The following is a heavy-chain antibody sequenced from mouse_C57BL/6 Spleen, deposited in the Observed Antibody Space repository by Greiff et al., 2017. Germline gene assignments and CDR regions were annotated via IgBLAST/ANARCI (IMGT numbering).Heavy chain of an antibody. J-gene: IGHJ1*03. CDR1: GYSFTSYY. CDR3: ARNYGGYFDV. CDR2: IYPGSGNT. V-gene: IGHV1-66*01. D-gene: IGHD1-1*02. Sequence: VQLQQSGPELVKPGASVKISCKASGYSFTSYYIHWVKQRPGQGLEWIGWIYPGSGNTKYNEKFKGKATLTADTSSSTAYMQLSSLTSEDSAVYYCARNYGGYFDVWGTGTTVTVSS.